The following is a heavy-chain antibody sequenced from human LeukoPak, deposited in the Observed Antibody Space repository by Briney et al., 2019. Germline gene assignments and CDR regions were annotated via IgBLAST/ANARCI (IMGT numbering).Heavy chain of an antibody. Sequence: GGSLRLSCAASGFTFDDYGMSWVRQAPGKGLEWVSGINWNGGSTGYADSVKGRFTISRDNAKNTLYLQMNSLRAEDTAVYYCARDRNYYGSGSYYTHQFDYWGQGTLVTVSS. CDR1: GFTFDDYG. CDR3: ARDRNYYGSGSYYTHQFDY. CDR2: INWNGGST. D-gene: IGHD3-10*01. J-gene: IGHJ4*02. V-gene: IGHV3-20*04.